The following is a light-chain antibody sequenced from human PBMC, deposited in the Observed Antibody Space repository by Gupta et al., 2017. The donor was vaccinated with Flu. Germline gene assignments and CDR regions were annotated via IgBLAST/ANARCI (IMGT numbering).Light chain of an antibody. CDR3: QVWDRSSDHWV. CDR1: NIGSQS. V-gene: IGLV3-21*02. J-gene: IGLJ3*02. CDR2: DDS. Sequence: SYVLTQPPSVSVAPGQTARIPCGGSNIGSQSVHWYQQKPGQAPVLVVYDDSDRPPGIPDRFSGSNSGNTATLAISGVEAGDEADYYCQVWDRSSDHWVFGGGTKLTVL.